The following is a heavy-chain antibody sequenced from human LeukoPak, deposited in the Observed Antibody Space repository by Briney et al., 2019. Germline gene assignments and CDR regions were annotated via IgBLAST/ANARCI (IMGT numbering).Heavy chain of an antibody. V-gene: IGHV1-2*02. D-gene: IGHD6-13*01. CDR3: ARQAKIGIAAAGTGFDP. Sequence: ASVKVSCKASGYTFTGYYIHWVRQAPGQGLEWMGWINPNSGGTNYSQKFQGRVTVTRDTSISTAYMELSRLRCEDTAVYYCARQAKIGIAAAGTGFDPWGQGTLVTVSS. CDR1: GYTFTGYY. J-gene: IGHJ5*02. CDR2: INPNSGGT.